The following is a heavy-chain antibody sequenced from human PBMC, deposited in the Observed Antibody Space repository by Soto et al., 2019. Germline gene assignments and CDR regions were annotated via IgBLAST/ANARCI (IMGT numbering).Heavy chain of an antibody. CDR1: GFSLSTSQVG. CDR2: VYWNDAK. J-gene: IGHJ4*02. Sequence: SGPTLVNPTQTLTLTCTFSGFSLSTSQVGVGWIRQPPGKALEWLAHVYWNDAKYYSLSLKTRLTITKDTSKNQVVLTMTNMDPVDTATYYCAHSTTSSWYYYFDYWGQGTLVTV. D-gene: IGHD6-13*01. CDR3: AHSTTSSWYYYFDY. V-gene: IGHV2-5*01.